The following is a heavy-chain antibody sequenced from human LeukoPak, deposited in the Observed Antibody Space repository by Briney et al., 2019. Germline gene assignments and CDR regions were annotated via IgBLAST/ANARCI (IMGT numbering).Heavy chain of an antibody. Sequence: GGSLRLSCSASGFTFRDYAMSWVRQAPGKGLEWISFIKNKVSGETTEYAASVKGRFTISRDNSKNTLYLQMGSLRAEDTAVYYCAKVRWDNSGWYYLDNWGQGTLVTVSS. CDR1: GFTFRDYA. D-gene: IGHD6-19*01. CDR2: IKNKVSGETT. CDR3: AKVRWDNSGWYYLDN. V-gene: IGHV3-49*04. J-gene: IGHJ4*02.